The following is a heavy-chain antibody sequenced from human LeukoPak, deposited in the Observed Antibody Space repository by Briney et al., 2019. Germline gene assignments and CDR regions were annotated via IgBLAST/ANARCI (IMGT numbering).Heavy chain of an antibody. Sequence: ASETLSLTCAVYGGSFSGYYWSWIRQPPGKGLEWIGEINHSGSTNYNPSLKSRVTISVDTSKNQFSLKLSSVTAADTAVYYCASGLWFGELLTPASDDYWGQGTLVTVSS. J-gene: IGHJ4*02. CDR1: GGSFSGYY. D-gene: IGHD3-10*01. V-gene: IGHV4-34*01. CDR3: ASGLWFGELLTPASDDY. CDR2: INHSGST.